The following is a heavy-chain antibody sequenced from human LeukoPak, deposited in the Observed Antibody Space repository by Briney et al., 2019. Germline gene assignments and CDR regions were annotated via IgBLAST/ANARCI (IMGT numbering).Heavy chain of an antibody. CDR2: IYSGGST. CDR3: ARDRGYGSGNYYYMDV. V-gene: IGHV3-53*01. D-gene: IGHD3-10*01. CDR1: GFTVSSNY. Sequence: GGSLRLSCAASGFTVSSNYMSWVRQAPGKGLEWVSLIYSGGSTYYADSVKGRFTISRDNSKNTMYLQMNSLRAEDTAVYYCARDRGYGSGNYYYMDVWGKGTTVIISS. J-gene: IGHJ6*03.